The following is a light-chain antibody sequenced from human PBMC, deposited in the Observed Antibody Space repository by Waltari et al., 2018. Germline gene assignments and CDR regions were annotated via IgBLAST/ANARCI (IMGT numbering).Light chain of an antibody. CDR1: QCVGTD. J-gene: IGKJ3*01. V-gene: IGKV3-11*01. CDR3: QQRSSWPLT. CDR2: DAS. Sequence: EIVLTQSPVTLSLSPGAVATLSCKTIQCVGTDLAWYQQSPGQASRLLVYDASLRAAGIPTRFSGSGSGTDFTLTISSLESEDFAVDFCQQRSSWPLTFGPGTTV.